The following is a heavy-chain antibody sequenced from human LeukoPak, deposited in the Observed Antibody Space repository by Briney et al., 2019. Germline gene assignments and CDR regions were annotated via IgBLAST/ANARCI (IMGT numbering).Heavy chain of an antibody. D-gene: IGHD4-11*01. V-gene: IGHV3-48*04. Sequence: PGGSLRLSCAASGFTLSGYSMNWVRQAPGKGLEWVSYISSSSSTIYYADSVKGRFTISRDNAKNSLYLQMNSLETEDMGLYYCARRSNWDHNFDSWGQGTLVTVSS. CDR2: ISSSSSTI. CDR3: ARRSNWDHNFDS. J-gene: IGHJ4*02. CDR1: GFTLSGYS.